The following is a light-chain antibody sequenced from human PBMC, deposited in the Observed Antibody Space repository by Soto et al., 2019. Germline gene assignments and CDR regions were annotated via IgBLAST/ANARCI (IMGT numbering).Light chain of an antibody. CDR3: QQYGSSPGFT. CDR1: QSVSSSY. Sequence: EIVLTQSPGTLSLSPGERATLSCRASQSVSSSYLAWYQQKPGQAPRLLIYGASSRATGIPDRFSGSGSGTDFTFTISRLEPDDFAVYYCQQYGSSPGFTFGPGTKVDIK. V-gene: IGKV3-20*01. J-gene: IGKJ3*01. CDR2: GAS.